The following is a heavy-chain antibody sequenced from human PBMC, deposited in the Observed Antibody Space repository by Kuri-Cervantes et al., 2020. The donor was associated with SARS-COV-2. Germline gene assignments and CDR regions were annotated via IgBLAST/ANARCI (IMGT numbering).Heavy chain of an antibody. CDR2: IYTSGST. D-gene: IGHD3-16*02. V-gene: IGHV4-61*02. CDR1: GGFISSGSYY. CDR3: ASSRASMITFGGVIDNFDY. Sequence: LRLSCTVSGGFISSGSYYWSWIRQPAGKGLEWIGRIYTSGSTNYNPSLKSRVTISVDTSKNQFSLKLSSVTAADTAVYYCASSRASMITFGGVIDNFDYWGQGTLVTVSS. J-gene: IGHJ4*02.